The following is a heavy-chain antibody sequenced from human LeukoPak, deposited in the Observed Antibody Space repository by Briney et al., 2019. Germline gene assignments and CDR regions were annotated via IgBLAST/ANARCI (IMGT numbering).Heavy chain of an antibody. J-gene: IGHJ5*02. D-gene: IGHD6-19*01. Sequence: GGSLRLSCAASGFTVSSNYMTWVRQAPGQGLEWVLVIYFGGTTYYADSVKGRFTISRDNSKNTVYLQMNNLRAEDTAIYYCAKPISGGLAVSGDWFDPWGQGTLVTVSS. CDR1: GFTVSSNY. CDR3: AKPISGGLAVSGDWFDP. V-gene: IGHV3-53*01. CDR2: IYFGGTT.